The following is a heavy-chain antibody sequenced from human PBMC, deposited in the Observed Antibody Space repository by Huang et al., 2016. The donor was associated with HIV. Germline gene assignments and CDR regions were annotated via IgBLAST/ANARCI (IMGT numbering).Heavy chain of an antibody. V-gene: IGHV3-30*18. CDR2: IAYDAKTN. J-gene: IGHJ4*02. CDR1: GFTFSRYG. D-gene: IGHD6-13*01. Sequence: QVQLVESGGGVVQPGRSLRISCAASGFTFSRYGRHGVRQAPGKGVEWVAVIAYDAKTNYYADSVKGRFSISRDNSKTTVYLQLNSLRLEDTAVYYCAKGGSAAAVLDFWGQGTLVTVSS. CDR3: AKGGSAAAVLDF.